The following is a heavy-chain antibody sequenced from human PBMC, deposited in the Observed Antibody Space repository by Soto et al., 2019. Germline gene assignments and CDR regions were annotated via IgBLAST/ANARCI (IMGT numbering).Heavy chain of an antibody. J-gene: IGHJ4*02. CDR3: ARLRGRSSSDHDY. Sequence: SETLSLTCTVSGGSISSSSYYWGWIRQPPGKGLEWIGSIYYSGSTYYNPSLKSRVTISVDTSKNQFSLKLSSVTAADTAVYYCARLRGRSSSDHDYWGQGTLVTVSS. D-gene: IGHD6-6*01. CDR1: GGSISSSSYY. CDR2: IYYSGST. V-gene: IGHV4-39*01.